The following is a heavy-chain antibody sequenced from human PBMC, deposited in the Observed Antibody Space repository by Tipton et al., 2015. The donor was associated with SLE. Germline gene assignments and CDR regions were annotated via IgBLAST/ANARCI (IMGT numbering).Heavy chain of an antibody. CDR3: ARVWAVAGLLFDY. V-gene: IGHV4-59*01. CDR2: IYYSGST. Sequence: LRLSCTASGVSISSYYWSWIRQPPGKGLEWIGYIYYSGSTNYNPSLKSRVTISVDTSKNQFSLKLSSVTAADTAVYYCARVWAVAGLLFDYWGQGTLVTVSS. D-gene: IGHD6-19*01. CDR1: GVSISSYY. J-gene: IGHJ4*02.